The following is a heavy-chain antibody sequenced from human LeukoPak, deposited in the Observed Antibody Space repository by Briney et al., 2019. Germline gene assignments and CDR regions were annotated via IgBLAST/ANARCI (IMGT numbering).Heavy chain of an antibody. CDR1: GYPISSVYY. J-gene: IGHJ5*02. CDR3: ARSSSNYGVRNWFDP. V-gene: IGHV4-38-2*02. D-gene: IGHD4-11*01. CDR2: INHGGST. Sequence: PSETLSLTCSVSGYPISSVYYWGWIRRPPGKGLEWIGSINHGGSTDYNPSLKSRVIMSIATSKNHFPLNLTSVTAADTAVYYCARSSSNYGVRNWFDPWGQGTLVTVSS.